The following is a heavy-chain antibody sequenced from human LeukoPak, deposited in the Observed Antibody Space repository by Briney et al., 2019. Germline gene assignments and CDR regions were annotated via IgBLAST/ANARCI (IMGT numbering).Heavy chain of an antibody. J-gene: IGHJ4*02. D-gene: IGHD6-6*01. V-gene: IGHV4-34*01. CDR3: AGSYSSSSAFDY. CDR2: INHSGST. CDR1: GGSFSGYY. Sequence: PSETLSLTCAVYGGSFSGYYWSWIRQPPGKGLEWIGEINHSGSTNYNPSLKSRVPISVDTSKNQFSLKLSSVTAADTAVYYCAGSYSSSSAFDYWGQGTLVTVSS.